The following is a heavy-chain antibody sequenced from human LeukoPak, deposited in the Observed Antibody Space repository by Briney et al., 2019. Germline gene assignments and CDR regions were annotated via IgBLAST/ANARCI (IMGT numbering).Heavy chain of an antibody. V-gene: IGHV3-23*01. Sequence: GGSLRLSCAASGFIFRNYAMSWVRQAPGKGLEWVSAITGSGDTTYYADSVKGRFTISRDNSKNTLYVEMNTLRAEDTAVYYCAKWGDYDILTGYYVSDFWGQGTLITVSS. D-gene: IGHD3-9*01. CDR3: AKWGDYDILTGYYVSDF. CDR1: GFIFRNYA. J-gene: IGHJ4*02. CDR2: ITGSGDTT.